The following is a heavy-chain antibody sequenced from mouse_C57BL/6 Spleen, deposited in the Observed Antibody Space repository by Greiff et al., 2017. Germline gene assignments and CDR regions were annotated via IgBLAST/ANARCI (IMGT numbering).Heavy chain of an antibody. J-gene: IGHJ4*01. CDR3: ARDWRDYGGAMDY. CDR2: ISDGGSYT. V-gene: IGHV5-4*01. CDR1: GFTFSSYA. D-gene: IGHD1-2*01. Sequence: EVMLVESGGGLVKPGGSLKLSCAASGFTFSSYAMSWVRQTPEKRLEWVATISDGGSYTYYPANVKGRFTISRDNAKNNLYLQMSHLKSEDTAMYYCARDWRDYGGAMDYWGQGTSVTVSS.